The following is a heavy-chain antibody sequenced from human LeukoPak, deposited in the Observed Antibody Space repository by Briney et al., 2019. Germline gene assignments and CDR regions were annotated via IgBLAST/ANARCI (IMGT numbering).Heavy chain of an antibody. D-gene: IGHD6-13*01. J-gene: IGHJ4*02. CDR2: ISGSGGST. CDR1: GFTFSSYA. Sequence: PGGSLRLSCAASGFTFSSYAISWVRQAPGKGLEWVSAISGSGGSTYYADSVKGRFTISRDNSKNTLYLQMNVLGAEDTAVYYSASYSSSYYMFFDYWGQGTLVTVSS. CDR3: ASYSSSYYMFFDY. V-gene: IGHV3-23*01.